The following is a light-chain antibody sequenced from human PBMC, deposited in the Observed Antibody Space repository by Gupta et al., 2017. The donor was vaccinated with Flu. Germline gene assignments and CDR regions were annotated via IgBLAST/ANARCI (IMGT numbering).Light chain of an antibody. Sequence: DIQMTQSPSSLSASVGDRVTITCQASQDISNYLNWYQQKPGKAPKLLIYDASNWETGVPSRFSGSGSGTDFTFTISSLQPEDIATYYCQQEDNLPYSFGQGTKLEIK. CDR3: QQEDNLPYS. V-gene: IGKV1-33*01. CDR2: DAS. CDR1: QDISNY. J-gene: IGKJ2*03.